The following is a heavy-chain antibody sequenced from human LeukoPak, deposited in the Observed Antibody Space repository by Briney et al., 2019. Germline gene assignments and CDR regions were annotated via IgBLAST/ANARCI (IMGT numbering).Heavy chain of an antibody. D-gene: IGHD4-23*01. Sequence: SDTLSLTCAVYGESLNYYYWSWIRQSPGKGLEWIGDIFDGKTIKYNPSLKSRVTISAATSKQQFSLNLKSVTAADTAVYFCASGAWAARLNSWAQGALVIVSS. CDR3: ASGAWAARLNS. V-gene: IGHV4-34*12. CDR1: GESLNYYY. CDR2: IFDGKTI. J-gene: IGHJ4*02.